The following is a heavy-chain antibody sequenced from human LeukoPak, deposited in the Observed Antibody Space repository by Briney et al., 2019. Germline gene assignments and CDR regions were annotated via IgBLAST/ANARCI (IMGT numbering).Heavy chain of an antibody. CDR2: ITHNGGT. Sequence: SETLSLTCAVYGGSFRGYFWGWVRQTPGKGLEWLGEITHNGGTNYMPSLSGRVSVFQDVSKNQFSLKLSSVTAADTGVYYCARGNSGSHWGDHYFYMDVWGKGTTVIVSS. V-gene: IGHV4-34*01. J-gene: IGHJ6*03. CDR1: GGSFRGYF. CDR3: ARGNSGSHWGDHYFYMDV. D-gene: IGHD1-26*01.